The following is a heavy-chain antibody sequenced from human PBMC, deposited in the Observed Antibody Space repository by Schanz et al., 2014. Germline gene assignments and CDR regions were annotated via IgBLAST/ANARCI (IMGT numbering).Heavy chain of an antibody. J-gene: IGHJ4*02. D-gene: IGHD3-10*01. Sequence: QVQLVQSGAEVKKPGSSVRVSCKASGGTLSNNSISWVRQAPGQGLEWMGWISAYNGHTNYAQKFQGRVTITADISTSTAYMELISLTSEDTAVYYCARDPQYYYGSGRGYWGQGTLVTVST. CDR2: ISAYNGHT. CDR1: GGTLSNNS. V-gene: IGHV1-69*04. CDR3: ARDPQYYYGSGRGY.